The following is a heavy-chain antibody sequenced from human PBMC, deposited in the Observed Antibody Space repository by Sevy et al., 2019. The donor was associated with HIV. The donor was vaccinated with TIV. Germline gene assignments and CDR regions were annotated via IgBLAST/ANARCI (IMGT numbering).Heavy chain of an antibody. D-gene: IGHD6-19*01. V-gene: IGHV3-30*04. CDR2: ISYDGSNK. J-gene: IGHJ4*02. CDR3: ARDLREYSSGWYSPFDY. Sequence: GGSLRLSCAASGFTFSSYARHWVRQAPGKGLEWVAVISYDGSNKYYADSVKGRFTISRDNSKNTLYLQMNSLRAEDTAVYYCARDLREYSSGWYSPFDYWGQGTLVTVSS. CDR1: GFTFSSYA.